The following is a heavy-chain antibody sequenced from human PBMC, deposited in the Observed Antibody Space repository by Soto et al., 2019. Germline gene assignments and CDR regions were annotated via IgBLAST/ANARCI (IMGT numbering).Heavy chain of an antibody. J-gene: IGHJ6*02. CDR3: ARDGTAAARNSLPLNRMAYYYYGMDV. CDR1: GFTFSSYG. CDR2: IWYDGSNK. Sequence: HPGGSLRLSCAASGFTFSSYGMHWVRQAPGKGLEWVAVIWYDGSNKYYADSVKGRFTISRDNSKNTLYPQMNSLRAEDTAVYYCARDGTAAARNSLPLNRMAYYYYGMDVWGQGTTVTVSS. D-gene: IGHD6-13*01. V-gene: IGHV3-33*01.